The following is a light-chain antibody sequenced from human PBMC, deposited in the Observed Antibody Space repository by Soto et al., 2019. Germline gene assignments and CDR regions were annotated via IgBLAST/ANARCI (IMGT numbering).Light chain of an antibody. J-gene: IGKJ4*01. CDR3: QQYFRTPLT. CDR1: QSVLYSSNNMNY. CDR2: WAT. Sequence: DVVLTQSPDSLAVSLGERATIIFKSSQSVLYSSNNMNYLAWYQQKAGQPPKLLIYWATTRESGVPDRFSGSGSGTDFTLTVSSLQAEDVAVYYCQQYFRTPLTFGGGTKVDIK. V-gene: IGKV4-1*01.